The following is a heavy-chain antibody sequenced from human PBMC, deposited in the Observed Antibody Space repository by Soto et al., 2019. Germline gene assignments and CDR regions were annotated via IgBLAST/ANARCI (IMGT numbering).Heavy chain of an antibody. Sequence: GGSLRLSCAASGFTFSSYGMHWVRQAPGKGLEWVAVISYDGSNKYYADSVKGRFTISRDNSKNTLYLQMNSLRAEDTAVYYCAKCATGYTSYYYYGMDVWGQGTTVTVSS. D-gene: IGHD1-1*01. CDR3: AKCATGYTSYYYYGMDV. CDR1: GFTFSSYG. V-gene: IGHV3-30*18. CDR2: ISYDGSNK. J-gene: IGHJ6*02.